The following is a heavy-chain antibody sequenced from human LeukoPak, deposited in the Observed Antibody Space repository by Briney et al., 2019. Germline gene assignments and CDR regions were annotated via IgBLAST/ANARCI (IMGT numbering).Heavy chain of an antibody. CDR2: IYDSGST. Sequence: SETLSLTCTVSGGSVTTYYWSWIRQPPGKGLEWIGYIYDSGSTNYNPSLKSRVTISEDTSKRQFSLKLRSVTAADTAIYYCARESVAVKWFDPWGQGTLVTVS. CDR1: GGSVTTYY. J-gene: IGHJ5*02. V-gene: IGHV4-59*02. D-gene: IGHD6-19*01. CDR3: ARESVAVKWFDP.